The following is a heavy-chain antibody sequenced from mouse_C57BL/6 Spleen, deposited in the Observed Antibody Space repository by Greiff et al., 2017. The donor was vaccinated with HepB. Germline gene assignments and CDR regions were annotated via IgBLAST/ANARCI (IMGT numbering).Heavy chain of an antibody. D-gene: IGHD1-1*01. Sequence: EVQLVESGPGLVKPSQSLSLTCSVTGYSITSGYYWNWIRQFPGTKLEWMGYISYDGSNNYNPSLKNRISITRDTSKNQFFLKLNSVTTEDTATYYCARDQIGYYGSSRYWYFDVWGTGTTVTVSS. CDR1: GYSITSGYY. V-gene: IGHV3-6*01. J-gene: IGHJ1*03. CDR2: ISYDGSN. CDR3: ARDQIGYYGSSRYWYFDV.